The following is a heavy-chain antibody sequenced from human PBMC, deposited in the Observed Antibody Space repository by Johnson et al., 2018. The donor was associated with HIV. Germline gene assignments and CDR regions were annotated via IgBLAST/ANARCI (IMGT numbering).Heavy chain of an antibody. CDR2: INWNVGST. CDR3: ARGRATGRGRSAFDI. CDR1: GFTFDDYA. D-gene: IGHD1-14*01. V-gene: IGHV3-20*04. Sequence: VQLVESGGGLVQPGRSLRLSCAASGFTFDDYAMSWVRQGPRKGLEWVPGINWNVGSTGYVDSVKGRFTISRDNAKNSLYLQMNSLRAEDTALYYCARGRATGRGRSAFDIWGQGTMVTVSS. J-gene: IGHJ3*02.